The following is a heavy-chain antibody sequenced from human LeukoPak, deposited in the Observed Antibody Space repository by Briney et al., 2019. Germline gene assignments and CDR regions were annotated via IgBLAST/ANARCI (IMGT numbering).Heavy chain of an antibody. CDR2: IKQDGSET. CDR3: AREEVKSFDN. Sequence: PGGSLRLSCAASGFSFSGYWMTWVRQAPGKGLEWVANIKQDGSETSYVTSVRGRFTISRDNAKNSLYLQMNNLRVEDTAVYFCAREEVKSFDNRGQGTLVTVSS. V-gene: IGHV3-7*03. J-gene: IGHJ4*02. CDR1: GFSFSGYW.